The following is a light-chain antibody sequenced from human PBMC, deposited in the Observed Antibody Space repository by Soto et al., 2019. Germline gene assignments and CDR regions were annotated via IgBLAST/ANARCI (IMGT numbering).Light chain of an antibody. Sequence: EIVLTHSRGTLSLSPGERATLSFRASQNVYRYLAWYQHKPGQAPRLLIYDASNRATGVPARFSGSGSGTDFTLTISSLDPDDFAVYYCQQRTDWPWTFGQGTKVDIK. CDR2: DAS. CDR3: QQRTDWPWT. V-gene: IGKV3-11*01. CDR1: QNVYRY. J-gene: IGKJ1*01.